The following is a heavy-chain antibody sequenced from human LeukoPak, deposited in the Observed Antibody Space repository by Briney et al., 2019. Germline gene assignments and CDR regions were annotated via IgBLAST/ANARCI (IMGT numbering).Heavy chain of an antibody. CDR3: ARGVVPAAIAENWFDP. D-gene: IGHD2-2*01. CDR2: IIPIFGTA. J-gene: IGHJ5*02. Sequence: SVKVSCKVSGYTLTELSMHWVRQAPGQGLEWMGGIIPIFGTANYAQKFQGRVTITTDESTSTAYMELSSLRSEDTAVYYCARGVVPAAIAENWFDPWGQGTLVTVSS. V-gene: IGHV1-69*05. CDR1: GYTLTELS.